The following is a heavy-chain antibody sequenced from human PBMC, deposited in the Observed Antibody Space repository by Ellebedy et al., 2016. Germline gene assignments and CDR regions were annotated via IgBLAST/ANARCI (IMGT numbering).Heavy chain of an antibody. CDR3: ARLMWGVSTRGAFDI. J-gene: IGHJ3*02. V-gene: IGHV5-51*01. Sequence: GESLKISXKGSGYRFTSQWIGWVRQMPGKGLEWMGLVYPGDSDTRYSPSFRGQVTISADKSISTAYLQWSSLKASDTAMYYCARLMWGVSTRGAFDIWGQGTMVTVSS. CDR2: VYPGDSDT. CDR1: GYRFTSQW. D-gene: IGHD3-10*01.